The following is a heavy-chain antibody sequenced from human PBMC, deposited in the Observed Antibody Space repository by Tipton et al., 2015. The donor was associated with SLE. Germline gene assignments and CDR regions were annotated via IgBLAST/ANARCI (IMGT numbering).Heavy chain of an antibody. CDR2: VYYYGET. Sequence: TLSLTCTVSGASVRNHYWSWIRQSPGKGLEWIGNVYYYGETYSSSSLKSRVTISVDTAKNQFSLQLKSVTAADTAVYFCARDPPSSYYYGMDVWGRGATVTVSS. V-gene: IGHV4-4*08. CDR1: GASVRNHY. D-gene: IGHD3-10*01. CDR3: ARDPPSSYYYGMDV. J-gene: IGHJ6*02.